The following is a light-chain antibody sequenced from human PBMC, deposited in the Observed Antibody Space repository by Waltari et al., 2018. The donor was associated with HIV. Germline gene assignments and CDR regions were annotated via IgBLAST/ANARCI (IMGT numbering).Light chain of an antibody. J-gene: IGKJ2*01. V-gene: IGKV4-1*01. Sequence: DIVMTQSPDSLAVSLGERATINCKSSQSVLYSSNNKNYLAWYQQKPGQPPKLLIYWASTRDSGVPDRFSGSGSGTDFTITISSLQAEDVAVYYCQQYYSTPPYTFGQGTKLEIK. CDR2: WAS. CDR1: QSVLYSSNNKNY. CDR3: QQYYSTPPYT.